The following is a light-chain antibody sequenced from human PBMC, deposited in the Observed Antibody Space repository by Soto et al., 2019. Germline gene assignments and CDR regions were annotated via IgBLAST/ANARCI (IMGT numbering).Light chain of an antibody. J-gene: IGLJ1*01. Sequence: SYELTQPPSVSVAPEKTARITCGGNNIGSKRVHWYRQKPGQAPVLVIYYDSDRPSGIPERFSGSNSGNTAPLTISRVEAGDEADYYCQVWDITSDHYVFGTGTKLTVL. CDR1: NIGSKR. CDR3: QVWDITSDHYV. CDR2: YDS. V-gene: IGLV3-21*04.